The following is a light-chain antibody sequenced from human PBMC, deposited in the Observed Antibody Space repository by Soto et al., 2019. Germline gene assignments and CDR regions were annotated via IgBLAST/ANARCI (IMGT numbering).Light chain of an antibody. CDR3: QQSFPSLLS. J-gene: IGKJ4*01. Sequence: DIQMTQSPSSLSASVGDRVTITCRASQTISTYVTWYQQKPGKAPKALISDASTLQSGVPSRFSGSGSGTDFTLIISSLQPEDIATYYCQQSFPSLLSFGGGTKVEIK. V-gene: IGKV1-39*01. CDR2: DAS. CDR1: QTISTY.